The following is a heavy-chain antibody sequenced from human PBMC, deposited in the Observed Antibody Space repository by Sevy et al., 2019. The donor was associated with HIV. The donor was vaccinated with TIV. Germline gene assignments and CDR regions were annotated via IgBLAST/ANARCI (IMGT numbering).Heavy chain of an antibody. Sequence: GGSLRLSCAASGFTFSSYAMHWVRQAPGKGLEWVAFIRYDGSNKYYADSVKGRFTISRDNSKNTLYLQMNSLRAEDTAVYYCAKDLRSDYGDYGDAFDIWGQGTMVTVSS. V-gene: IGHV3-30*02. J-gene: IGHJ3*02. CDR3: AKDLRSDYGDYGDAFDI. CDR2: IRYDGSNK. CDR1: GFTFSSYA. D-gene: IGHD4-17*01.